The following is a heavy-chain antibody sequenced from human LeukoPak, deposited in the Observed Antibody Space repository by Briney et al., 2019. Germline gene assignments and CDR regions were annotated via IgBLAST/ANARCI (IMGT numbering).Heavy chain of an antibody. J-gene: IGHJ4*02. Sequence: GASVKVSCKASGYTFTSYGISWVRQAPGQGLEWMGWISAYNGNTNYAQKLQGRVTMTIDTSTSTAYMELRSLRSDDTAVYYCARSGGFRYCSSTSCPEDDYFDYWGQGTLVTVSS. CDR1: GYTFTSYG. D-gene: IGHD2-2*01. CDR2: ISAYNGNT. V-gene: IGHV1-18*04. CDR3: ARSGGFRYCSSTSCPEDDYFDY.